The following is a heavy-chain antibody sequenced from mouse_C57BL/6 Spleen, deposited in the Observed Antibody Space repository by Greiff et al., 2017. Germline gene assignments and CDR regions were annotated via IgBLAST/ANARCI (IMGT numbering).Heavy chain of an antibody. V-gene: IGHV1-59*01. J-gene: IGHJ4*01. CDR1: GYTFTSYW. D-gene: IGHD1-1*01. CDR3: ARSYYYGTRGYAMDY. CDR2: IDPSDSYT. Sequence: VQLQQPGAELVRPGTSVKLSCKASGYTFTSYWMHWVKQRPGQGLEWIGVIDPSDSYTNYNQKFKGKATLTVDTSSSTAYMQLSSLTSEDSAVYYCARSYYYGTRGYAMDYWGQGTSVTVSS.